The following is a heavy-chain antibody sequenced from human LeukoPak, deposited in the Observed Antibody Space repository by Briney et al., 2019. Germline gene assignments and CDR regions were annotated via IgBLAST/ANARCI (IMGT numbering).Heavy chain of an antibody. V-gene: IGHV3-53*01. CDR2: IYSGGST. J-gene: IGHJ4*02. CDR3: ARGPYGSDTYFDY. CDR1: GFTVITIC. Sequence: GGSLRLSCAASGFTVITICMTWVRQAPGKGLEWVSLIYSGGSTYYADSVKGRFTISRDNSKNTLYLQMNSLRAEDTAVYYCARGPYGSDTYFDYWGQGTLVTVSS. D-gene: IGHD3-10*01.